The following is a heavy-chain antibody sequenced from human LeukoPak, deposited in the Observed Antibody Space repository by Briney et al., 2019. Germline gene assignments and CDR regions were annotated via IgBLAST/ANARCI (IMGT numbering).Heavy chain of an antibody. Sequence: PGRSLRLSCAASGFTFSSYGIHWVRQAPGKGLEWVAVISYDGSNKYYADSVKGRFTISRDNSKNTLYLQMNSLRAEDTAVYYCAKGATYYYDSSSYEIDYWGQGTLVTVSS. CDR1: GFTFSSYG. CDR3: AKGATYYYDSSSYEIDY. CDR2: ISYDGSNK. J-gene: IGHJ4*02. D-gene: IGHD3-22*01. V-gene: IGHV3-30*18.